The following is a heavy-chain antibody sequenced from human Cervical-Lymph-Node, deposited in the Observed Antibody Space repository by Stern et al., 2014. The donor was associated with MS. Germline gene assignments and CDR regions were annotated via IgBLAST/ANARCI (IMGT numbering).Heavy chain of an antibody. Sequence: QVQLVQSGAEVKKPGASVKVSCQASGYTFTSYYIHWVRQAPGQGLEWMGIINPSGGSTSHAQKFQGRVTMTRDTSTSTVYMELSSLRSEDTAVYYCAREVAGHRLGMMDVWGQGTTVTVSS. D-gene: IGHD6-19*01. CDR1: GYTFTSYY. CDR2: INPSGGST. CDR3: AREVAGHRLGMMDV. J-gene: IGHJ6*02. V-gene: IGHV1-46*01.